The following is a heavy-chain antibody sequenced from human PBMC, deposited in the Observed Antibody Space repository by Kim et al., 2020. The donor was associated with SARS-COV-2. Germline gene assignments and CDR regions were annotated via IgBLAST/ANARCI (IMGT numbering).Heavy chain of an antibody. D-gene: IGHD2-21*02. CDR3: TTAVYRVTVVTATAAPDY. CDR1: GFTFSNAW. J-gene: IGHJ4*02. V-gene: IGHV3-15*01. CDR2: IKSKTDGGTT. Sequence: GGSLRLSCAASGFTFSNAWMSWVRQAPGKGLEWVGRIKSKTDGGTTDYAAPVKGRFTISRDDSKNTLYLQMNSLKTEDTAVYYCTTAVYRVTVVTATAAPDYWGQGTLVTVSS.